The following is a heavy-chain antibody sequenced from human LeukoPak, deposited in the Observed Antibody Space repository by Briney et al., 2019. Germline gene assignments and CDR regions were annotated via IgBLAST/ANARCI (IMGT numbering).Heavy chain of an antibody. CDR2: IYHSGST. Sequence: SETLSLTCTVSGGSISSGGYYWRWIRQPPGKGLGWIGYIYHSGSTYYNPSRKSRVTVSVERSKNQVSLKLSSVATAETAGVYCARVNVMEWLLLDLAYWGQGPLVSVSS. CDR3: ARVNVMEWLLLDLAY. CDR1: GGSISSGGYY. J-gene: IGHJ4*02. V-gene: IGHV4-30-2*01. D-gene: IGHD3-3*01.